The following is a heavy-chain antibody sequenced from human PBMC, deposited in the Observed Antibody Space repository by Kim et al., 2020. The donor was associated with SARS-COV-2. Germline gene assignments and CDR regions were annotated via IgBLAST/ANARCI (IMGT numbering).Heavy chain of an antibody. J-gene: IGHJ1*01. Sequence: GRFTISRDNSKNTLYLQMNSLRAEDTAVYYCAIAQPSYSSSPQNAEYFQHWGQGTLVTVSS. D-gene: IGHD6-13*01. CDR3: AIAQPSYSSSPQNAEYFQH. V-gene: IGHV3-30*03.